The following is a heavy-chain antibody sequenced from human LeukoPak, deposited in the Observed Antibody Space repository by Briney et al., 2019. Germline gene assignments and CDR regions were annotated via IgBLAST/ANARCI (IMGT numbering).Heavy chain of an antibody. CDR1: EFTFGNFA. CDR3: AKCAQSYGNDAFDL. CDR2: IRGGGAGA. Sequence: PGGSLRLSCAASEFTFGNFAMSWVRQAPGKGLEWVSYIRGGGAGALYADSEKGRFTVSRDNSRSTLYLQMNSLRVEDTAVYYCAKCAQSYGNDAFDLWGPGTMVTVSS. V-gene: IGHV3-23*01. D-gene: IGHD3-16*01. J-gene: IGHJ3*01.